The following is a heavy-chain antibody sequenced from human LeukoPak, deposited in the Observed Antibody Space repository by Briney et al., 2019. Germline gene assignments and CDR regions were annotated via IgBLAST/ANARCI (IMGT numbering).Heavy chain of an antibody. J-gene: IGHJ6*02. CDR1: GYTFTSYG. V-gene: IGHV1-18*01. CDR2: ISAYNGNT. Sequence: GASVKVSCKASGYTFTSYGICWVRQAPGQGLEWMGWISAYNGNTNYAQKLQGRVTMTTDTSTSTAYMELRSLRSDDTAVYYCARVGYCSSTSCYDYYYYGMDVWGQGTTVTVSS. CDR3: ARVGYCSSTSCYDYYYYGMDV. D-gene: IGHD2-2*01.